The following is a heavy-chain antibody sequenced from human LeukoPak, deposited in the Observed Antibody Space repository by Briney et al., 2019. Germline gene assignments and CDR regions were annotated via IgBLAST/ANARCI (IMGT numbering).Heavy chain of an antibody. CDR2: IYYSGST. CDR1: GGSISSRSYY. CDR3: ARRDGGWYHY. J-gene: IGHJ4*02. V-gene: IGHV4-39*01. Sequence: SETLSLTCTVSGGSISSRSYYWGWIRQPPGKGLEWIGSIYYSGSTYYNPSLKSRVTISVDTSKNQFSLKLSSVTAADTAVYYCARRDGGWYHYWGQGTLVTVSS. D-gene: IGHD6-19*01.